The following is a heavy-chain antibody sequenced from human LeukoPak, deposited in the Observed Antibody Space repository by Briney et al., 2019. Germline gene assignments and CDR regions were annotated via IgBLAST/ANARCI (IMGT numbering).Heavy chain of an antibody. CDR2: INHSGST. CDR1: GDSITYFY. V-gene: IGHV4-34*01. D-gene: IGHD3-16*02. CDR3: ARGGPYVWGSYRYRDFDY. J-gene: IGHJ4*02. Sequence: PSETLSLTCSVSGDSITYFYWSWIRQPPGKGLEWIGEINHSGSTNYNPSLKSRVTISVDTSKNQFSLKLSSVTAADTAVYYCARGGPYVWGSYRYRDFDYWGQGTLVTVSS.